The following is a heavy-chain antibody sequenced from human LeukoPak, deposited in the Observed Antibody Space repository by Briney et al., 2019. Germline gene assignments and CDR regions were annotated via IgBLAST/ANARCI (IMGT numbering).Heavy chain of an antibody. J-gene: IGHJ4*02. V-gene: IGHV3-23*01. CDR1: GFTFSSYT. Sequence: GGSLRLSCAASGFTFSSYTMSWVRQAPGKGLAWVSGIDSSGTKTTYADSVKGRFTISRDNPRNTLYLQMNSLRAEDTAVYYCAKDETGFLNYFHYWGQGALVTVSS. D-gene: IGHD3-3*01. CDR2: IDSSGTKT. CDR3: AKDETGFLNYFHY.